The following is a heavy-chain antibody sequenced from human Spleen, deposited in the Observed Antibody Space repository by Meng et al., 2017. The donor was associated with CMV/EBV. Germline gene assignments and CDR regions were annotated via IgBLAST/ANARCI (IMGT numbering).Heavy chain of an antibody. J-gene: IGHJ2*01. CDR3: AKAAESLDWYFDL. V-gene: IGHV3-23*03. CDR1: GFTFSSYA. CDR2: IYSDGSGT. Sequence: GESLKISCAASGFTFSSYAMSWVRQAPGKGLEWVSIIYSDGSGTYYADSVMGRFTISRDNSKNTLYLQMNSLRAEDTAVYYCAKAAESLDWYFDLWGRGTLVTVSS. D-gene: IGHD3-16*02.